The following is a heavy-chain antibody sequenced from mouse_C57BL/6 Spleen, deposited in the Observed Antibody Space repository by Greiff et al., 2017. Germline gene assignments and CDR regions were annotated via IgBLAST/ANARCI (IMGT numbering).Heavy chain of an antibody. D-gene: IGHD1-1*02. J-gene: IGHJ4*01. Sequence: EVQLQESGGGLVKPGGSLKLSCAASGFTFSDYGMHWVRQAPEKGLEWVAYISSGSSTIYYADTVKGRFTISRDNAKNTLFLQMTSLKAADTAMSYCARLGNYAMDYWGQGTSVTVSS. CDR2: ISSGSSTI. CDR1: GFTFSDYG. CDR3: ARLGNYAMDY. V-gene: IGHV5-17*01.